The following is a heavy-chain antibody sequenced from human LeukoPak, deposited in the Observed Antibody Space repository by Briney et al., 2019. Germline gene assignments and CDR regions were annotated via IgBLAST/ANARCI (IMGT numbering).Heavy chain of an antibody. V-gene: IGHV3-23*01. Sequence: GGSLRLSCIASGFTFTHYAMTWVRQAPGRGLEWVSDISASGSTIHYADSVKGRFTVSRDNSKNTVFLEMISLRVEDTALYHCAKGHGDWGGNYLDHWGQGAQVTVSS. CDR1: GFTFTHYA. D-gene: IGHD4-17*01. CDR3: AKGHGDWGGNYLDH. CDR2: ISASGSTI. J-gene: IGHJ4*02.